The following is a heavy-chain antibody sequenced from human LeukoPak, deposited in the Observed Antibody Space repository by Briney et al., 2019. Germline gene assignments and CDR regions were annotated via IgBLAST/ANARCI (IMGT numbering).Heavy chain of an antibody. D-gene: IGHD3-22*01. CDR2: VYPRASHP. V-gene: IGHV5-51*01. CDR1: GSNFNNYW. J-gene: IGHJ4*02. CDR3: TRPDSTGFYTD. Sequence: LGGSLQISCKSSGSNFNNYWIAGGRQLPGKGLEWMAIVYPRASHPRYRPSFHRQVTVSADKSINTAYLQWSSLKASDTAMYYRTRPDSTGFYTDWGQGTLVTVSS.